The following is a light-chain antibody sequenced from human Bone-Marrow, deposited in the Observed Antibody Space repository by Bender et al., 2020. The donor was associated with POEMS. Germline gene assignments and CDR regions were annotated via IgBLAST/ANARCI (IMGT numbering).Light chain of an antibody. Sequence: SYVLTQPSSVSVATGQTASITCGGNNIGTKSVYWYQQKPGQAPVLVVYEDADRPSGIPERFSGSSSGNTATLTITRVEAGDEADYYCQVWDDSGGHSWVFGGGTKLTVL. V-gene: IGLV3-21*02. CDR1: NIGTKS. CDR3: QVWDDSGGHSWV. J-gene: IGLJ3*02. CDR2: EDA.